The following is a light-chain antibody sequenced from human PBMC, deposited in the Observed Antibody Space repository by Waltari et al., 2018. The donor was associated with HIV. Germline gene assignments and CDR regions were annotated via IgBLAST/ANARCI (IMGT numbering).Light chain of an antibody. CDR3: QQYDSWPPGT. CDR1: QSVSRF. Sequence: EIVMTQSPATLSVSPGERATLSCRVSQSVSRFLAWYQQKPGQAPRLLIYDVSTRATDIPARFSGSVSGTVFTLTVSSLQSEDVGVYYCQQYDSWPPGTFGPGTKVDI. V-gene: IGKV3-15*01. CDR2: DVS. J-gene: IGKJ3*01.